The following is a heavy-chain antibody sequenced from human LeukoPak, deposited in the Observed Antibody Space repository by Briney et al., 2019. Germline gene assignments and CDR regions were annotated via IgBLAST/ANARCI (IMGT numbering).Heavy chain of an antibody. J-gene: IGHJ4*02. CDR2: IWYDGSNK. D-gene: IGHD2/OR15-2a*01. V-gene: IGHV3-33*01. CDR3: ARGGNITPFDY. CDR1: GFTFSSYG. Sequence: GGSLRLSCAASGFTFSSYGMHWVRQAPGKGLEWVAVIWYDGSNKYYADSVKGRFTISRDNSKNTLYLQMNSLRAEDTAVYYCARGGNITPFDYWGQGTLVTVSS.